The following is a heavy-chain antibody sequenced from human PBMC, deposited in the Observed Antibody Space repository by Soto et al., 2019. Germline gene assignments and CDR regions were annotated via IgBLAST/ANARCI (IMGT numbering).Heavy chain of an antibody. CDR3: ARGVKYGAYSRWFDP. D-gene: IGHD4-17*01. J-gene: IGHJ5*02. CDR2: MNPNSGNT. Sequence: QVQLVQSGAEVKKPGASVKVSCKASGYTFTSYDINWVRQATGQRLEYLGWMNPNSGNTGYVQKFQGRVTMTRDTSICTAYMELSSLRSEDTAVYFCARGVKYGAYSRWFDPWGQGTLVTVSS. CDR1: GYTFTSYD. V-gene: IGHV1-8*01.